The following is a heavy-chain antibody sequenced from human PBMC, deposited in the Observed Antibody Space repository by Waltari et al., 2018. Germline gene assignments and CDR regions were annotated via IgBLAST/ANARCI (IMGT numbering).Heavy chain of an antibody. Sequence: EVQLLESGGGLLQPGGSLRLSCTASGFTFSRHGMSWVRKAPGKGLEWVSEISGNGDSIYYPDSVKGRFTISRDNSKNTLYLQMNSLSVEDTAIYFCARDREYYFDYWGQGTPVTVSS. CDR2: ISGNGDSI. V-gene: IGHV3-23*01. J-gene: IGHJ4*02. CDR3: ARDREYYFDY. D-gene: IGHD3-10*01. CDR1: GFTFSRHG.